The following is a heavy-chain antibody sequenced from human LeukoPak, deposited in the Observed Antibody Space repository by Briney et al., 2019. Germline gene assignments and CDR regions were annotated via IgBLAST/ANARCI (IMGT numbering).Heavy chain of an antibody. CDR1: GGTFSSYA. Sequence: ASVKVSCKASGGTFSSYAISWVRQAPGQGLEWMGWISAYNGNTNYAQKLQGRVTMTTDTSTSTAYMELRSLRSDDTAVYYCARGGNIVLMVSSHLAHDYWGQGTLVTVSS. CDR2: ISAYNGNT. D-gene: IGHD2-8*01. V-gene: IGHV1-18*01. CDR3: ARGGNIVLMVSSHLAHDY. J-gene: IGHJ4*02.